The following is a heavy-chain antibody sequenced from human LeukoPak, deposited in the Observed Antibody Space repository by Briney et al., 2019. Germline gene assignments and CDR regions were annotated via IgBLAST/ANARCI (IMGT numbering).Heavy chain of an antibody. J-gene: IGHJ5*02. CDR2: INPNSGGT. V-gene: IGHV1-2*02. Sequence: ASVKVSYKASGYTFTGCYMHWVRQAPGQGLEWMGWINPNSGGTNYAQKFQGRVTMTRDTSISTAYMELSRLRSDDTAVYYCPRDSTTRNNWFDPWGQGTLVNVSS. CDR3: PRDSTTRNNWFDP. CDR1: GYTFTGCY. D-gene: IGHD2-2*01.